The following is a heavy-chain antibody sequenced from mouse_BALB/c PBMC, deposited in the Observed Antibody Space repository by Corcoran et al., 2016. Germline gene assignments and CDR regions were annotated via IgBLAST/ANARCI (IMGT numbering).Heavy chain of an antibody. CDR2: INTYSGVP. V-gene: IGHV9-3*01. J-gene: IGHJ4*01. CDR3: ARLLLYYYAMDY. Sequence: QIQLVQSGPELKKPGETVKISCKASGYTFTTYGMSWVKQAPGKGLKWMGWINTYSGVPTYADDFKGRFAFSLETSASTAYLQINNLKNEDTATYFCARLLLYYYAMDYWGQGTSVTVSS. D-gene: IGHD1-1*01. CDR1: GYTFTTYG.